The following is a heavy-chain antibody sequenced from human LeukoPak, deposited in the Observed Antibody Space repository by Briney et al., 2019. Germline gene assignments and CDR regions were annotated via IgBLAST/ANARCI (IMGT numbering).Heavy chain of an antibody. J-gene: IGHJ4*02. CDR1: GYSFTSYW. CDR3: ARTYYYDSSGYWVYYFDY. Sequence: GESLTISCKGSGYSFTSYWIGWVRQMPGKGLEWMGIIYPGDSDTRYSPSFQGQVTISADKSISTAYLQWSSLKASDTVMYYCARTYYYDSSGYWVYYFDYWGQGTLVTVSS. D-gene: IGHD3-22*01. CDR2: IYPGDSDT. V-gene: IGHV5-51*01.